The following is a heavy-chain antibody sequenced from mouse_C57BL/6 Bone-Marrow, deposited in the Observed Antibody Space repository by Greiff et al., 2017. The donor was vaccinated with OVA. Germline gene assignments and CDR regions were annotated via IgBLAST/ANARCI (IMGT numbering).Heavy chain of an antibody. V-gene: IGHV1-15*01. CDR2: IDPETGGT. D-gene: IGHD1-1*01. CDR1: GYTFTDYE. CDR3: TRKPITTVVAYDY. Sequence: VKLQESGAELVRPGASVTLSCKASGYTFTDYEMHWVKQTPVHGLEWIGAIDPETGGTAYNQKFKGKAILTADKSSSTAYMELRSLTSEDSAVYYCTRKPITTVVAYDYWGQGTTLTVSS. J-gene: IGHJ2*01.